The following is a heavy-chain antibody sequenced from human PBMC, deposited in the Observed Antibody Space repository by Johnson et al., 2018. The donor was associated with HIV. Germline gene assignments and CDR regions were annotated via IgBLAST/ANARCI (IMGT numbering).Heavy chain of an antibody. Sequence: VQLVESGGGLVQPGGSLRLSCAAYGFTVSSNYMSWVRQAPGKGLEWVSVIYSGGSTYYADSVKGRFTISRDNSKNTLYLQMNSLRAEDTAVYYCARSGYGSGSTHDAFDIWGQGTMVTVSS. D-gene: IGHD3-10*01. J-gene: IGHJ3*02. CDR3: ARSGYGSGSTHDAFDI. CDR2: IYSGGST. V-gene: IGHV3-66*01. CDR1: GFTVSSNY.